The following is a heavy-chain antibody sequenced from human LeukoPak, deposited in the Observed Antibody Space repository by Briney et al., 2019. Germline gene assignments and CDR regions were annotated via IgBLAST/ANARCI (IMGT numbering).Heavy chain of an antibody. J-gene: IGHJ4*01. D-gene: IGHD2/OR15-2a*01. V-gene: IGHV3-7*01. CDR1: GFSISDYW. Sequence: GGSLRLSCAASGFSISDYWMNWVRLVPGKGLEWVANINEDGTIQDYVASVRGRFTISRNNAKNSLYLQMTSLGAEDTAVYYCASRESSMSRSHWGHGTLVTVSS. CDR3: ASRESSMSRSH. CDR2: INEDGTIQ.